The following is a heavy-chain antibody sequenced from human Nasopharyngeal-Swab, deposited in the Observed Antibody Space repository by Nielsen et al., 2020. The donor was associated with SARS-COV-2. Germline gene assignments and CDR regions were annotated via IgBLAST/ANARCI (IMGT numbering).Heavy chain of an antibody. CDR3: AKRPYDYVWGSYRYIPWFDP. Sequence: GESLKISFAASGFTYSSYAMSWVRQAPGKGLEWVSAISGSGGSTYYADSVKGRFTISRDNSKNTLYLQMNSLRAEDTAVYYCAKRPYDYVWGSYRYIPWFDPWGQGTLVTVSS. J-gene: IGHJ5*02. CDR1: GFTYSSYA. CDR2: ISGSGGST. D-gene: IGHD3-16*02. V-gene: IGHV3-23*01.